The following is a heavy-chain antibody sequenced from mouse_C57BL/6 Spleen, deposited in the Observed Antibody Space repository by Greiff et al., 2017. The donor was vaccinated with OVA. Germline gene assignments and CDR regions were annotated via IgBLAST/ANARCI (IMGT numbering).Heavy chain of an antibody. D-gene: IGHD1-1*01. CDR1: GYTFTSYT. CDR3: ARETTVVATRWYFDV. J-gene: IGHJ1*03. CDR2: INPSSGYT. V-gene: IGHV1-4*01. Sequence: VQLQQSGAELARPGASVKMSCKASGYTFTSYTMHWVKQRPGQGLEWIGYINPSSGYTKYNQKFKDKATLNADKSSSTAYMQLSSLTSEDSAVYYCARETTVVATRWYFDVWGTGTTVTVSS.